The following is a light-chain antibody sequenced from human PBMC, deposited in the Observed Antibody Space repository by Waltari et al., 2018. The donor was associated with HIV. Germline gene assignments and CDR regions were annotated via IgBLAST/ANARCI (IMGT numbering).Light chain of an antibody. J-gene: IGLJ2*01. V-gene: IGLV2-8*01. CDR1: SSDVGAYNY. CDR3: ASHAGSKDV. Sequence: QSALTQPPSASGSPGQSVTISCTGTSSDVGAYNYVSWFQQHPGKAPKLMIYDVTKRPSGVPDRVSGSKSGNTASLIVSGLQAEDEADYYCASHAGSKDVFGGGTRLTVL. CDR2: DVT.